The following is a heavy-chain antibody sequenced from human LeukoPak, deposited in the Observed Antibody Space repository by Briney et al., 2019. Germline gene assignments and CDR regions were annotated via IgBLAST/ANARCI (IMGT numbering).Heavy chain of an antibody. CDR1: GGSISSGDYY. D-gene: IGHD6-6*01. CDR2: IYYSGST. Sequence: SQTLSLTCTVSGGSISSGDYYWSWIRQPPGKGLEWIGYIYYSGSTYYNPPLKSRLTISGDTSKNQFSLRLSSVTAADTAVYYCARGTWSSSIDYWGQGTLVTVSS. V-gene: IGHV4-30-4*01. J-gene: IGHJ4*02. CDR3: ARGTWSSSIDY.